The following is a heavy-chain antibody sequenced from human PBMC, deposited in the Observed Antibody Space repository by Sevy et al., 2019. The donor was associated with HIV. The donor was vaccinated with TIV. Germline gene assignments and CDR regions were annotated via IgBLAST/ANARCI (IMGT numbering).Heavy chain of an antibody. CDR2: ILYDGSNK. D-gene: IGHD6-6*01. CDR3: ARGLAALPGYYYGLDV. V-gene: IGHV3-30*03. CDR1: GFTFSSYG. Sequence: GGSLRLSCAASGFTFSSYGMLWVRQAPGKGLEWVTSILYDGSNKYYADSLKGRFTISRDNSKNILYLQMNSLRVEDTAIYYCARGLAALPGYYYGLDVWGQGTTVTVSS. J-gene: IGHJ6*02.